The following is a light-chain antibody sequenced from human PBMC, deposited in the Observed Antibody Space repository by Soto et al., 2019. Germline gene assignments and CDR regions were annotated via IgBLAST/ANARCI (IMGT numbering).Light chain of an antibody. J-gene: IGKJ3*01. Sequence: EIVLSQSPGTLSLSPGERATLTCRASQSVSSSYLAWYQQKPAQAPRLLIYGASSRATGIPDRFSGSGSGTDFTLTTSRLEPEDFAVYYCQQYASSPLTFGPGTKVEIK. CDR3: QQYASSPLT. CDR1: QSVSSSY. CDR2: GAS. V-gene: IGKV3-20*01.